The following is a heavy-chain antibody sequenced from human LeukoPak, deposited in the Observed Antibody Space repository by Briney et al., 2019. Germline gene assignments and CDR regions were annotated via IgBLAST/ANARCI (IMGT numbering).Heavy chain of an antibody. J-gene: IGHJ4*02. CDR3: ARSDYCSSTSCHLFDY. V-gene: IGHV3-30-3*01. CDR1: GFTFSSYA. CDR2: ISYDGSNE. Sequence: PGGSLRLSCAASGFTFSSYAMHWVRQAPGKGLEWVAVISYDGSNEYYADSVKGRFTISRDNSKNTLYLQMNSLRAEDTAVYYCARSDYCSSTSCHLFDYWGQGTLVTVSS. D-gene: IGHD2-2*01.